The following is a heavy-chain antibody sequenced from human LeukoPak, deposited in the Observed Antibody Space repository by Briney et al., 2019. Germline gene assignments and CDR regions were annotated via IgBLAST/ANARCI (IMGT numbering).Heavy chain of an antibody. D-gene: IGHD5-18*01. CDR2: ISGSGGST. V-gene: IGHV3-23*01. CDR3: AKDPLRGYSYGYFGSYYGMDV. J-gene: IGHJ6*02. Sequence: PGGSLRLSCAASGFTFSSYAMSWVRQAPGKGLEWVSDISGSGGSTYYADSVKGRFTISRDNSKNTLYLQMNSLRAEDTAVYYCAKDPLRGYSYGYFGSYYGMDVWGQGTTVTVSS. CDR1: GFTFSSYA.